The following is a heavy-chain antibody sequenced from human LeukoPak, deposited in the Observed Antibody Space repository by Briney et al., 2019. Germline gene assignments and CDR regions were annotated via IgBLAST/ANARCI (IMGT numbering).Heavy chain of an antibody. CDR1: GFTVSSNY. CDR3: ARVLGGSSWYFGYYYYYMDV. V-gene: IGHV3-66*02. D-gene: IGHD6-13*01. Sequence: GGSLRLSCAASGFTVSSNYVSWVRQAPGKGLEWVSVIYSGGGTYYADSVKGRFTISRDNSKNTLYLQMNSLRAEDTAVYYCARVLGGSSWYFGYYYYYMDVWGKGTTVTVSS. J-gene: IGHJ6*03. CDR2: IYSGGGT.